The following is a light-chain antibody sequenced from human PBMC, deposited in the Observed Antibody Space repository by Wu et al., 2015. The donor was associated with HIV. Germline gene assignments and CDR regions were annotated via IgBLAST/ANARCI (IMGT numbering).Light chain of an antibody. V-gene: IGKV3-20*01. CDR2: GAS. CDR3: QQYGSSPPDT. J-gene: IGKJ2*01. Sequence: EVVMMQSPTTLSVSPGVGATLSCRASQNVGNKIAWYRQKPGQPPRLLIYGASSRATGIPDRFSGSGSGTDFTLTISRLEPEDFAVYYCQQYGSSPPDTFGQGTKLEIK. CDR1: QNVGNK.